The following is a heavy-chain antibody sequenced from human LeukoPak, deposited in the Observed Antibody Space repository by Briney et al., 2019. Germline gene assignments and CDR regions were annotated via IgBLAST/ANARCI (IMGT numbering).Heavy chain of an antibody. J-gene: IGHJ2*01. Sequence: PAETLSLTCTVSGGSITGYYWNWIRQPPGKGLEWIGYIYYTGGTYYNPSLESRVTISVDTSKSQFFLKLNSVTAADTAVYYCARHRFGELLHFDLWGRGTLVTVSS. V-gene: IGHV4-59*08. CDR2: IYYTGGT. D-gene: IGHD3-10*01. CDR3: ARHRFGELLHFDL. CDR1: GGSITGYY.